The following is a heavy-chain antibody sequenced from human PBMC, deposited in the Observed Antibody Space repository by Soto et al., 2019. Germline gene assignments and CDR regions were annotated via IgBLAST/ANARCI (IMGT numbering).Heavy chain of an antibody. D-gene: IGHD2-15*01. CDR3: ASSDCGGGPCYPANY. V-gene: IGHV5-10-1*01. J-gene: IGHJ4*02. Sequence: PGESLKISCKASGYSFTTYWISWVRQMPGKGLEWMGRIDPSDSYTNYSPSFQGHVTISVDKSISTAYLQWSSLKASDTATYYCASSDCGGGPCYPANYWGQGTLVTVSS. CDR1: GYSFTTYW. CDR2: IDPSDSYT.